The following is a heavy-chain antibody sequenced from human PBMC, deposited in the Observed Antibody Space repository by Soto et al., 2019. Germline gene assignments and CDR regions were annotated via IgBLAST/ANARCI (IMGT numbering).Heavy chain of an antibody. V-gene: IGHV3-30*03. CDR3: ASDRGYGHASVPYS. J-gene: IGHJ4*02. Sequence: QAHLVESGGGVVQPGRSLRLSCAASGFTFTSYGMHWVRQAPGTRLEWVAVISYDGGLQHYADSVKGRFTISRDNSKNMVLLQMNSLRAEDTAVYYCASDRGYGHASVPYSWGQGTLVSVSS. CDR2: ISYDGGLQ. CDR1: GFTFTSYG. D-gene: IGHD5-18*01.